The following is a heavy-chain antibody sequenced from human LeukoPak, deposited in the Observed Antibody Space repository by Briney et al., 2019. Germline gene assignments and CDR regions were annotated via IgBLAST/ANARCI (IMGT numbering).Heavy chain of an antibody. Sequence: SETLSLTCAVSGGSISSGGYSWSWIRQPPGKGLEWIGYIYYSGSTNYNPSLKSRVTISVDTSKNQFSLKLSSVTAADTAVYYCAREDTAMASFDYWGQGTLVTVSS. CDR1: GGSISSGGYS. CDR3: AREDTAMASFDY. J-gene: IGHJ4*02. D-gene: IGHD5-18*01. V-gene: IGHV4-61*08. CDR2: IYYSGST.